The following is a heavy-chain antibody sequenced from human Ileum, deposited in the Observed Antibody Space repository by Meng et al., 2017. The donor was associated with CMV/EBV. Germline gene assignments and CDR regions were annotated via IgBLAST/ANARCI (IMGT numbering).Heavy chain of an antibody. V-gene: IGHV3-7*04. CDR3: ARVAPEGRGMDV. CDR2: INQDESQK. J-gene: IGHJ6*02. D-gene: IGHD2-2*01. CDR1: GFTFSSLW. Sequence: GESLKISCTASGFTFSSLWMTWVRQAPGRGLEWVANINQDESQKNYLDSVKGRFTISRDNAKSSLFLQMSSLRVDDTAVYYCARVAPEGRGMDVWGQGTTVTVSS.